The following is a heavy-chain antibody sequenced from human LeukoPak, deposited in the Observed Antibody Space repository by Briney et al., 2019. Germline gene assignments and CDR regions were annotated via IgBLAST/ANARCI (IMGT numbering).Heavy chain of an antibody. V-gene: IGHV3-23*01. Sequence: GGSLRLSCAASGFTFSTHATGWVRQAPGKGLEWVSTISGRGDKTYYGDSVKGRFTSSRDNSKNTLYLQMNSLRVEDTAVYYCAARPPIVVAGPFDFWGQGALVTVSS. CDR2: ISGRGDKT. D-gene: IGHD6-19*01. J-gene: IGHJ4*02. CDR1: GFTFSTHA. CDR3: AARPPIVVAGPFDF.